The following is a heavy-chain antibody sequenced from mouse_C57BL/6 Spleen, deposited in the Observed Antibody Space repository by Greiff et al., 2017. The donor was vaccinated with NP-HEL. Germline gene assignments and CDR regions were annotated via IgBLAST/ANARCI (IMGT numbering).Heavy chain of an antibody. CDR3: ANYYGSSYGYFDV. Sequence: LVESVAELVRPGASVKLSCTASGFNIKNTYMHWVKQRPEQGLEWIGRIDPANGNTKYAPKFQGKATITADTSSNTAYLQLSSLTSEDTAIDYCANYYGSSYGYFDVWGTGTTVTVSS. J-gene: IGHJ1*03. D-gene: IGHD1-1*01. V-gene: IGHV14-3*01. CDR1: GFNIKNTY. CDR2: IDPANGNT.